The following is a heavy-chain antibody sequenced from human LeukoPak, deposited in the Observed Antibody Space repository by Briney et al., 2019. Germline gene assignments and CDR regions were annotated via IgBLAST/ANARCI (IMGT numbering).Heavy chain of an antibody. Sequence: VASVKVSCKASGYTFTGYYMHWVRQAPGQGLEWMGWINPNSGGTNYAQKFQGRVTMTRDTSISTAYMELSRLRSDDTAVYYCASSHQPCQGYQPLLYYFDYWGQGTLVTVSS. V-gene: IGHV1-2*02. D-gene: IGHD2-21*02. CDR3: ASSHQPCQGYQPLLYYFDY. CDR1: GYTFTGYY. CDR2: INPNSGGT. J-gene: IGHJ4*02.